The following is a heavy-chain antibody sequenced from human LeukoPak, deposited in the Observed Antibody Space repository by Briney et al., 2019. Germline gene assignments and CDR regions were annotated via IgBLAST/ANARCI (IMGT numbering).Heavy chain of an antibody. J-gene: IGHJ4*02. D-gene: IGHD2-8*01. CDR2: IYTSGST. CDR1: GGSISSGSYY. CDR3: ARDVYASTFDY. Sequence: SETLSLTCTVSGGSISSGSYYWSWIRQPAGKGLEWIGRIYTSGSTNYNPSLKSRVTISVDTSKNQFSLKLSSVTAADTAVYYCARDVYASTFDYWGQGTLVTVSS. V-gene: IGHV4-61*02.